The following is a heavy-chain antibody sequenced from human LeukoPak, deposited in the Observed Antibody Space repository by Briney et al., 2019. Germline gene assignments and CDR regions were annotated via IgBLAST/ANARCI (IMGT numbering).Heavy chain of an antibody. J-gene: IGHJ4*02. V-gene: IGHV3-48*01. CDR2: ISSSSSTI. D-gene: IGHD6-25*01. CDR1: GFTFSSYR. Sequence: GGSLRLPCAASGFTFSSYRMNWVRQAPGKGLEWVSHISSSSSTIHYADSVKGRFTISRDNAKNSLYLQMNSLRAEDTAVYYCARDIGVRAACDYWGQGTLVTVSS. CDR3: ARDIGVRAACDY.